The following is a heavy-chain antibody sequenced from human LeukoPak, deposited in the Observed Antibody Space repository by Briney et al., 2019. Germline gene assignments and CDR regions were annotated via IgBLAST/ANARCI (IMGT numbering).Heavy chain of an antibody. Sequence: ASVKVSCKASGYTFTTYGIGWVRQAPGQGLEWMGWISGYNDITNSAQQFQGRVTMTTDTSTSTAYVELRSLRSDDTAVYYCARVRNYYDSSGYYLGYYYYMDVWGKGTTVTISS. CDR2: ISGYNDIT. CDR3: ARVRNYYDSSGYYLGYYYYMDV. D-gene: IGHD3-22*01. V-gene: IGHV1-18*01. J-gene: IGHJ6*03. CDR1: GYTFTTYG.